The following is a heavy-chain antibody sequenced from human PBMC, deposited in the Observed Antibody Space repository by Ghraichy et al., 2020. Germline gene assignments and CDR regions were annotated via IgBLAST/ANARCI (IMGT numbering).Heavy chain of an antibody. D-gene: IGHD3-10*01. Sequence: GESLNITCAASGFTFSSYWMHWVRQAPGKGPVWVSRLNTDGSNRRYADSVKGRFTVSRDNTKNTLYLQMNSLRAEDTGIYYFARAGGRYYFCQDAMDVWGQGPTVTVSS. V-gene: IGHV3-74*01. J-gene: IGHJ6*02. CDR3: ARAGGRYYFCQDAMDV. CDR2: LNTDGSNR. CDR1: GFTFSSYW.